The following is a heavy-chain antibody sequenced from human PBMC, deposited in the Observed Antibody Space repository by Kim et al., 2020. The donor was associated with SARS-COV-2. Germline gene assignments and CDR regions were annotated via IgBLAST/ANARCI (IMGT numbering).Heavy chain of an antibody. V-gene: IGHV1-69*13. CDR2: IISLYGTV. CDR1: GDTFRNYT. Sequence: AVKVSCKASGDTFRNYTIPWVRPAPGQGLEWMGGIISLYGTVNYAQKFQGRVTLTGDDSASTAYMELTCLSSEDTAPYYCAVEGLNSCYDSWGQGPLGT. D-gene: IGHD2-2*01. J-gene: IGHJ5*01. CDR3: AVEGLNSCYDS.